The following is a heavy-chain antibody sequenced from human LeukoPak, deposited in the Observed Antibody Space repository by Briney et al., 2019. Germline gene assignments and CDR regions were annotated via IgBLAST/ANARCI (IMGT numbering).Heavy chain of an antibody. CDR3: ARDSVVGVIGGWLDAFDI. CDR1: GGTFSSYA. CDR2: IIPIFGTA. Sequence: ASVKVSCKASGGTFSSYAISWVRQAPGQGLEWMGGIIPIFGTANYAQKFQGRVTITADESTSTAYMELRSLRSDDTAVYYCARDSVVGVIGGWLDAFDIWGQGTMVTVSS. J-gene: IGHJ3*02. D-gene: IGHD3-22*01. V-gene: IGHV1-69*01.